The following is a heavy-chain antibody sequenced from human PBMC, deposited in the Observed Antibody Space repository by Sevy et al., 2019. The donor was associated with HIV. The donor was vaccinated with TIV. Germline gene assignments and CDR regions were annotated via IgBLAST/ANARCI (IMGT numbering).Heavy chain of an antibody. CDR3: ARGIPAATTRNWFDP. D-gene: IGHD2-2*01. V-gene: IGHV4-4*07. CDR1: GGSISSYY. CDR2: IYTSGST. J-gene: IGHJ5*02. Sequence: SETLSLTCTVSGGSISSYYWSWIRQPAGKGLEWIGRIYTSGSTNYNPSLKSRVTMSVDTSKNQFSLKLSSVTAADTAVYYCARGIPAATTRNWFDPWGQGTLVTVSS.